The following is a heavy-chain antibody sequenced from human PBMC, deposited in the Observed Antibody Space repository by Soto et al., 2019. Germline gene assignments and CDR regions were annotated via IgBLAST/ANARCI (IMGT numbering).Heavy chain of an antibody. V-gene: IGHV3-23*01. Sequence: PGGSLRLSCAASGFTFSSYAMSWVRQAPGKGLEWVSAISGSGGSTYYADSVKGRFTISRDNSKNTLYLQMNSLRAEDTAVYYCAKDLESGYDWPLGYYYYGMDVWGQGTTVTVSS. CDR2: ISGSGGST. CDR3: AKDLESGYDWPLGYYYYGMDV. J-gene: IGHJ6*02. D-gene: IGHD5-12*01. CDR1: GFTFSSYA.